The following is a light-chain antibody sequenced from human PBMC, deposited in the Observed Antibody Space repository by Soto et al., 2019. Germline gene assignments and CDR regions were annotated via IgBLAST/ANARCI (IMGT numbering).Light chain of an antibody. J-gene: IGKJ5*01. V-gene: IGKV3-20*01. CDR3: QQYGYSP. Sequence: EIVLTQSPDPLSLSPGERATLSCRASQSVSSSYLAWYQHKPGQAPRLLIYGTSSRATGIPDRFSGSGSETDFTLTSSRVEPEDCAVYYWQQYGYSPLGQGTRLEIK. CDR1: QSVSSSY. CDR2: GTS.